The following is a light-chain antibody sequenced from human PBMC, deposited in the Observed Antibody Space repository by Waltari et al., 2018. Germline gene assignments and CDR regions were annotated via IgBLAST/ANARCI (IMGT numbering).Light chain of an antibody. CDR1: QSISND. CDR3: QQYYRWWT. V-gene: IGKV3-15*01. J-gene: IGKJ1*01. Sequence: EIVMTQSPATLSVSPGERATLSCRASQSISNDLAWYQQKPGQAPRLLIYGASPRATGIPDRFSGSGSGTEFTLTISSLQSEDFAVYYCQQYYRWWTFGLGTKVERK. CDR2: GAS.